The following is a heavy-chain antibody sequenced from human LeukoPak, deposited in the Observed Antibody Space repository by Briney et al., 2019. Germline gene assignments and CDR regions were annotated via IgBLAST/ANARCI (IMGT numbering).Heavy chain of an antibody. J-gene: IGHJ4*02. CDR2: ISNSRTTI. CDR1: GFTFSSYN. CDR3: ARPGEGDIWNPWVV. Sequence: PGGSLRLSCAASGFTFSSYNMNWVRQAPGKGLEWISYISNSRTTIYYADSVKGRFTISRDNAKSSLYLQMNSLRAEDTAVYYCARPGEGDIWNPWVVWGQGTLVTVSS. V-gene: IGHV3-48*01. D-gene: IGHD1-20*01.